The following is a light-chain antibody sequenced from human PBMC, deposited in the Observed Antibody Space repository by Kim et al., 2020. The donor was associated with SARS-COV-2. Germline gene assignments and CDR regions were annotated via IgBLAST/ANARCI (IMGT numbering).Light chain of an antibody. V-gene: IGLV3-1*01. CDR3: QAWDSSTVL. J-gene: IGLJ2*01. CDR2: QDS. CDR1: KLGDKY. Sequence: VSVSPGQTASITCSGDKLGDKYACWYQQKPGQSPVLVIYQDSKRPSGIPERFSGSNSGNTATLTISGTQAMDEADYYCQAWDSSTVLFGGGTKLTVL.